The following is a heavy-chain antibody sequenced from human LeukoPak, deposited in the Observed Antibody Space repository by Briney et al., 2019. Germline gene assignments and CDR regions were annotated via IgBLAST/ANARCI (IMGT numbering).Heavy chain of an antibody. CDR3: AHRPYGAYFDY. CDR1: GFSLSTRGVG. V-gene: IGHV2-5*01. J-gene: IGHJ4*02. D-gene: IGHD2-21*01. CDR2: IYWNDDK. Sequence: SGPTLVKPTQTLTLTCTFSGFSLSTRGVGVGWIRQPPGKALEWLALIYWNDDKRYSPSLKSRLTITKDTSKNQVVLTMTNMDPVDTATYYCAHRPYGAYFDYWGQGTLVTVSS.